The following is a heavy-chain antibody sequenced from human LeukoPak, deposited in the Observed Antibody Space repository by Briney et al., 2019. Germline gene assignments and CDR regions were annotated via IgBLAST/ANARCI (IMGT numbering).Heavy chain of an antibody. Sequence: SETLSLTCTVSRGSIRNYYWSWIRQSPGKGLEWIGYIYYSGSTNYNPSLKSRVSISVDTSKNQFSLKLTSVTPADTAVYYCARETVIASSYDYWGQGLLVTVS. D-gene: IGHD4-17*01. CDR1: RGSIRNYY. CDR2: IYYSGST. V-gene: IGHV4-59*01. J-gene: IGHJ4*02. CDR3: ARETVIASSYDY.